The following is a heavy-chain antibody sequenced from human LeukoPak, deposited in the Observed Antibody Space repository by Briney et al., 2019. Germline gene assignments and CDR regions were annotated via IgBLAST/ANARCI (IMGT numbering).Heavy chain of an antibody. CDR1: GFTFSSYS. Sequence: GSLRLSCAASGFTFSSYSMNWVRQAPGKGLEWVSSISSSSSYIYYADPVKGRFTISRDNAKNSLYLQMNSLRAEDTAVYYCARDASSAWYRPVDHYYMDVWGKGTTVTVSS. V-gene: IGHV3-21*01. CDR2: ISSSSSYI. D-gene: IGHD6-19*01. J-gene: IGHJ6*03. CDR3: ARDASSAWYRPVDHYYMDV.